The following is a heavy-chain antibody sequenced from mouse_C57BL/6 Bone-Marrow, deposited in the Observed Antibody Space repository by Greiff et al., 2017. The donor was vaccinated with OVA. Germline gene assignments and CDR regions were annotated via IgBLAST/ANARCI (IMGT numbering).Heavy chain of an antibody. V-gene: IGHV14-2*01. J-gene: IGHJ4*01. CDR2: IDPEDGET. Sequence: EVKLQESGAELVKPGASVKLSCTASGFNIKDYYMHWVKQRTEQGLEWIGRIDPEDGETKYAPKFQGKATITADTSSNTAYLQLSSLTSEYTAVYYCDPITTVVARDAMDYWGQGTSVTVSS. D-gene: IGHD1-1*01. CDR1: GFNIKDYY. CDR3: DPITTVVARDAMDY.